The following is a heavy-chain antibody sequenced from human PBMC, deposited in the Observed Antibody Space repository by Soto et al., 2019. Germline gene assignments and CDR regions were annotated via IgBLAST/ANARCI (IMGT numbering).Heavy chain of an antibody. D-gene: IGHD3-16*01. J-gene: IGHJ5*02. Sequence: LTCAVYGGSFSGYYWSWIRQPPGKGLEWIGEINHSGSTNYNPSLKSRVTISVDTSKNQFSLKLSSVTAADTAVYYCARPRLTFGFDPWGQGTLVTVSS. CDR2: INHSGST. CDR3: ARPRLTFGFDP. CDR1: GGSFSGYY. V-gene: IGHV4-34*01.